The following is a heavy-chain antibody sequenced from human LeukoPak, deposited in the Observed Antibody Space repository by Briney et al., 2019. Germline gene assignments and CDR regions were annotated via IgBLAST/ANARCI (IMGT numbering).Heavy chain of an antibody. CDR2: ISFDGTNK. Sequence: GGSLRLSCAASGFTFSHYAMHWVRPALGKGLEGVAIISFDGTNKYYADSVKGRFTISRDNSKNTLYLQMDSLRAEDTAVYYCAKGGYYERPWYFDYWGQGTLVTVSS. CDR1: GFTFSHYA. V-gene: IGHV3-30*18. CDR3: AKGGYYERPWYFDY. J-gene: IGHJ4*02. D-gene: IGHD3-22*01.